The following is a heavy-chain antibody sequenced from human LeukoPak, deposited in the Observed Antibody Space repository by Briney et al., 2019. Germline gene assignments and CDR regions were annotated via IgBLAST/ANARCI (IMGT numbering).Heavy chain of an antibody. J-gene: IGHJ5*02. CDR2: IYHSGST. CDR3: ARGGRRPPSNWFDP. Sequence: KPSETLSLTCTVSGYSISSGYYWGWIRQPPGKGLEWIGSIYHSGSTYYNPSLKSPVTISVDTSKNQFSLKLSPVTAADTAVYYCARGGRRPPSNWFDPWGQGTLVTVSS. V-gene: IGHV4-38-2*02. CDR1: GYSISSGYY.